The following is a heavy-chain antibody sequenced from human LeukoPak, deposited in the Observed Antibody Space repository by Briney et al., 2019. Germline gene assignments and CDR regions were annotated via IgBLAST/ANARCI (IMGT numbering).Heavy chain of an antibody. CDR1: GFTVITND. Sequence: GGSLRLSCAASGFTVITNDMTWVRQAPGKGLEWVSGISANAVSTYYADSVKGRFTISRDNSKNTLYLHMDRLGTEDTAVYYCASMPSTEIYYFYYMDVWGKGTTVTVSS. J-gene: IGHJ6*03. D-gene: IGHD2-2*01. CDR3: ASMPSTEIYYFYYMDV. CDR2: ISANAVST. V-gene: IGHV3-23*01.